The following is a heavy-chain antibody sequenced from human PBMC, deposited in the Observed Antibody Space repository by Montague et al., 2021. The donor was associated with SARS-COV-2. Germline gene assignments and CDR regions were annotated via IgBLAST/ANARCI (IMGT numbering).Heavy chain of an antibody. Sequence: YLRLSCAASGFTSSSYVMHWVRQAPGTGLEWLAVISNDGSEKYYADSVKGRLTISRDNSENTLYLQMNSLRAEDTAVYYCARAYYDVLTDFDYGMDVWGQGTTVTVS. CDR2: ISNDGSEK. J-gene: IGHJ6*02. D-gene: IGHD3-9*01. CDR1: GFTSSSYV. CDR3: ARAYYDVLTDFDYGMDV. V-gene: IGHV3-30*04.